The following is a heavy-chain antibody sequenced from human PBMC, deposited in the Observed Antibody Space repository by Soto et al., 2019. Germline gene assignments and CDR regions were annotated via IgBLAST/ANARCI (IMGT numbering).Heavy chain of an antibody. J-gene: IGHJ4*02. Sequence: RLSCAASGFTFSNYGMHWVRQAPGKGLEWVAVIWYDGSNKYYADSVKGRFSISRDNSKNMPYLQMNNLRAEDTAIYYCARTAPSTAMVAYWGQGSLVTVSS. CDR3: ARTAPSTAMVAY. CDR2: IWYDGSNK. CDR1: GFTFSNYG. V-gene: IGHV3-33*01. D-gene: IGHD5-18*01.